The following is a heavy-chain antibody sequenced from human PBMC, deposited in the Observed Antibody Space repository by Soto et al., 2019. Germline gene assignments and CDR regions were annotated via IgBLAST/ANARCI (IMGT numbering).Heavy chain of an antibody. CDR1: GYTFTSYA. J-gene: IGHJ4*02. Sequence: ASVKVSCKASGYTFTSYAMHWVRQAPGQRLEWMGWINAGNGNTKYSQKFQGRVTITRDTSASTAYMELSSLRSEDTAVYYCAREEYSGSYRSSYFDYWGQGTLVTVSS. CDR3: AREEYSGSYRSSYFDY. V-gene: IGHV1-3*01. D-gene: IGHD1-26*01. CDR2: INAGNGNT.